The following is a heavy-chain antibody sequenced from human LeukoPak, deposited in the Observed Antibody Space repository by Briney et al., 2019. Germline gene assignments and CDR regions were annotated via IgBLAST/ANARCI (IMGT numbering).Heavy chain of an antibody. CDR2: IYYSGST. V-gene: IGHV4-59*01. CDR3: ARYCSGGSCTFDY. Sequence: SETLSLTCTVSGGSISSYYWSWIRQPPGKGLEWIGYIYYSGSTNYNPSLKSRVTISVDTSKNQFSLKLSSVTAADTAVYYCARYCSGGSCTFDYWGQGTLVTVSS. D-gene: IGHD2-15*01. CDR1: GGSISSYY. J-gene: IGHJ4*02.